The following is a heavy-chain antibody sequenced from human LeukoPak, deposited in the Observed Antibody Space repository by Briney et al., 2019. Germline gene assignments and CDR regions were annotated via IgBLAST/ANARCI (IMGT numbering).Heavy chain of an antibody. CDR2: INHSGST. D-gene: IGHD3-10*01. Sequence: PSETLSLTCVVYGGSFSGYYWSWIRQPPGKGLEWIGEINHSGSTNYNPSLKSRVTISVDTSKNQFSLKLSSVTAADTAVYYCARGLRRYYGSGSYYNNNNWFDPWGQGTLVTVSS. CDR1: GGSFSGYY. V-gene: IGHV4-34*01. J-gene: IGHJ5*02. CDR3: ARGLRRYYGSGSYYNNNNWFDP.